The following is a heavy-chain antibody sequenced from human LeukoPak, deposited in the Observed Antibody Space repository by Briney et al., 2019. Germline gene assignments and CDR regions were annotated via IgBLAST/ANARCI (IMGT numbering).Heavy chain of an antibody. CDR1: GGSFSGYY. CDR3: ARGRVTIFGVVIKYFQH. V-gene: IGHV4-34*01. D-gene: IGHD3-3*01. J-gene: IGHJ1*01. CDR2: INHSGST. Sequence: SETLSLTCAVYGGSFSGYYWSWIRQPPGKGLEWIGEINHSGSTNYNPSLKGRVTISVDTSKNQFSLKLSSVTAADTAVYYCARGRVTIFGVVIKYFQHWGQGTLVTVSS.